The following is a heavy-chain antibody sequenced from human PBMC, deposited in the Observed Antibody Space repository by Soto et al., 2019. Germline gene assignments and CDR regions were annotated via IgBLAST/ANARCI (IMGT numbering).Heavy chain of an antibody. V-gene: IGHV3-23*01. CDR3: AKSLNQLVRFLGYGWFDP. J-gene: IGHJ5*02. CDR1: GFTFSSYA. Sequence: GGSLRLSCAASGFTFSSYAMSWVRQAPGKGLEWVSAISGSGGSTYYADSVKGRFTISRDNSKNTLYLQMNSLRAEDTAVYYCAKSLNQLVRFLGYGWFDPWGQGTLVTVSS. CDR2: ISGSGGST. D-gene: IGHD6-13*01.